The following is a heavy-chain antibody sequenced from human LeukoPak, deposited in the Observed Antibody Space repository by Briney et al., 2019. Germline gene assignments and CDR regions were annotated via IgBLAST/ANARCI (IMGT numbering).Heavy chain of an antibody. D-gene: IGHD5-24*01. CDR1: GFTFSSYG. J-gene: IGHJ4*02. CDR3: AFRDGCNRDY. CDR2: ISYDGSNK. V-gene: IGHV3-30*03. Sequence: GGSLRLSCAASGFTFSSYGMHWVRQAPGKGLEWVAVISYDGSNKYYADSVKGRFTISRDNSKNTLYLQMNSLRAEDTAVYYCAFRDGCNRDYWGQGTLVTVSS.